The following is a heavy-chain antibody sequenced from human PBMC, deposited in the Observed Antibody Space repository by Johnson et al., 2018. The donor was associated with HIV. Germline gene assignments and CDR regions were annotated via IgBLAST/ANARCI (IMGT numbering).Heavy chain of an antibody. Sequence: VQLVESGGGLVQPGGSLRLSCAASGFTLSTYWMSWVRQAPGKGLEWVANIKQDGSEKYCVDSVKGRFTISRDNAKNSLYLQMNSLRAEDTAVYYCARTPDTWDAFDIWGQGTMVTVSS. CDR1: GFTLSTYW. CDR3: ARTPDTWDAFDI. J-gene: IGHJ3*02. V-gene: IGHV3-7*01. CDR2: IKQDGSEK.